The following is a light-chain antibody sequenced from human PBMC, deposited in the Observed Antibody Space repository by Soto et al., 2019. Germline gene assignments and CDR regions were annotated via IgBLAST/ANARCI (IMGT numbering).Light chain of an antibody. CDR1: QSVDIY. Sequence: EIVLTQSPVTLSLSPGERATLSCRASQSVDIYLAWYRQIPGQAPRLLIYDASNRATGIPDRFSGGGSGTDFTLTISSLEPEDFAIYYCQQYGSSSWTFGQGTKVDIK. CDR3: QQYGSSSWT. J-gene: IGKJ1*01. V-gene: IGKV3-11*01. CDR2: DAS.